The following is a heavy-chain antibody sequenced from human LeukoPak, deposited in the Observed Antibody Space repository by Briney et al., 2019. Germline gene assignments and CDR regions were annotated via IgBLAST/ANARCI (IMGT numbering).Heavy chain of an antibody. CDR2: ISYDGSNK. D-gene: IGHD6-13*01. J-gene: IGHJ4*02. V-gene: IGHV3-30-3*01. CDR1: GFTFSSFA. Sequence: PGGSLRLSCAASGFTFSSFAMHWVRQAPGKGLEWVAVISYDGSNKYYADSVKGRFTISRDNSKNTLYLQMNSLRAEDTAVYYCARGVPLAAAGAVDYWGQGTLVTVSS. CDR3: ARGVPLAAAGAVDY.